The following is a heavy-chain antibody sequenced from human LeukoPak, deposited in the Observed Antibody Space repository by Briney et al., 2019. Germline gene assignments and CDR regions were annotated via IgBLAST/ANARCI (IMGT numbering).Heavy chain of an antibody. CDR3: ARGQLGSGMDAP. CDR1: GGSIRGYH. CDR2: IYYSGST. D-gene: IGHD3-10*01. V-gene: IGHV4-59*01. J-gene: IGHJ5*02. Sequence: SETLSLTCTVSGGSIRGYHWSWIRQPPGKGLEWIGYIYYSGSTNYNPSLKSRVTMSVDTSKNQFSLKLSSVTAADTAVYYCARGQLGSGMDAPWGQGTLVTVSS.